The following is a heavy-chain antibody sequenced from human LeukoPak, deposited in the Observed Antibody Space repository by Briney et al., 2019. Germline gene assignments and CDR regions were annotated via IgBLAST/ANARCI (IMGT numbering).Heavy chain of an antibody. CDR1: GGSISTYY. D-gene: IGHD7-27*01. V-gene: IGHV4-59*08. J-gene: IGHJ4*02. CDR2: IYYSGNT. CDR3: ARHPTWSDGDYY. Sequence: SETLSLTCTVSGGSISTYYWSWIRQPPGKGLEWIGYIYYSGNTNYNPSLKSRVTISVDTSKNQFSLKLSSVTAADTAVYYCARHPTWSDGDYYWGQGTLVTVSS.